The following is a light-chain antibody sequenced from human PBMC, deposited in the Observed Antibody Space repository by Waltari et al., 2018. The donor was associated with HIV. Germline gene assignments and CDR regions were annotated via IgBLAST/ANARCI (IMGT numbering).Light chain of an antibody. Sequence: VLTQPPPASAAPGLKGPTSCPTTGSSSSDFRAVFVSWYQHPPGAAPKLVIYDNDKRPSGIPDRFSGSQTGTSATLTITGLQTGDEASYFCGSWVRSLDGGVFGGGTKLTVL. V-gene: IGLV1-51*01. CDR3: GSWVRSLDGGV. J-gene: IGLJ2*01. CDR2: DND. CDR1: SSDFRAVF.